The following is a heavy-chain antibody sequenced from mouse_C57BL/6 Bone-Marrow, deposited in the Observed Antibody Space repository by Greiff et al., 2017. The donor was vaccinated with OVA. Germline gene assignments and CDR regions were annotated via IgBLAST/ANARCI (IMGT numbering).Heavy chain of an antibody. Sequence: VQLQQSGPVLVKPGASVKMSCKASGYTFTDYYMNWVKQSHGKSLEWIGVINPYNGGTSYNQKFKGKATLTVDKSSSTAYMELNSLTSEDSAVYYCARDGSSLDWFAYWGQGTLVTVSA. CDR2: INPYNGGT. D-gene: IGHD1-1*01. J-gene: IGHJ3*01. CDR1: GYTFTDYY. V-gene: IGHV1-19*01. CDR3: ARDGSSLDWFAY.